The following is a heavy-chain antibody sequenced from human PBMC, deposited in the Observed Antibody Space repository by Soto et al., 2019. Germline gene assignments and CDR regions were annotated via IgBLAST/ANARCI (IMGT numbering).Heavy chain of an antibody. CDR2: IPNIGSTL. CDR3: ATHSYGSDY. D-gene: IGHD5-18*01. CDR1: GFTFSSYW. V-gene: IGHV3-48*03. J-gene: IGHJ4*02. Sequence: SLGLSCAASGFTFSSYWMHWVRQAPGKGLEWVSYIPNIGSTLYYADSVKGRFTISRDNAKNSLYLQMNSLRAEDTAVYYCATHSYGSDYWGQGTLVTVS.